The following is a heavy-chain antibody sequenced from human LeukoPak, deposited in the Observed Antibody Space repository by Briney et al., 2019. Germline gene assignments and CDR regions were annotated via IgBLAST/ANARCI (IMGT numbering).Heavy chain of an antibody. Sequence: GASVKVSCKASGGTFSSYAISWVRQAPGQGLEWMGGIIPIFGTANYAQKFQGRVTITADESRSTAYMELSSLRSEDTAVYYCARDWAGDYYYGMDVWGQGTTVTVSS. CDR2: IIPIFGTA. CDR3: ARDWAGDYYYGMDV. J-gene: IGHJ6*02. D-gene: IGHD3-10*01. CDR1: GGTFSSYA. V-gene: IGHV1-69*13.